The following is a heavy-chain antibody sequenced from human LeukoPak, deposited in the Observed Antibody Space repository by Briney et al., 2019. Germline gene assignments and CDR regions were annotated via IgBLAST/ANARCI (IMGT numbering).Heavy chain of an antibody. CDR2: IIPIFGTA. J-gene: IGHJ4*02. CDR3: ALWRQQLVRYFDY. D-gene: IGHD6-13*01. V-gene: IGHV1-69*05. CDR1: GGTFSSYA. Sequence: SVKASCKASGGTFSSYAISWVRQAPGQGLEWMGGIIPIFGTANYAQKFQGRVTITTDESTSTAYMELSSLRSEDTAVYYCALWRQQLVRYFDYWGQGTLVTVSS.